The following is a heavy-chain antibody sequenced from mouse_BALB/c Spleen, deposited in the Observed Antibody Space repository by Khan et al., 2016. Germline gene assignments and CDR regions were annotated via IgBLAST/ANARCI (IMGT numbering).Heavy chain of an antibody. Sequence: QVQLKESGAELVRPGASVTLSCKASGYTFTDYEMHWVKQTPVHGLEWIGAIDPETGGTAYNQKFKGKATLTADKSSSTAYMELRILTSEDSAVYYCTRWFAYWGQGTLVTVSA. V-gene: IGHV1-15*01. CDR2: IDPETGGT. CDR1: GYTFTDYE. J-gene: IGHJ3*01. CDR3: TRWFAY.